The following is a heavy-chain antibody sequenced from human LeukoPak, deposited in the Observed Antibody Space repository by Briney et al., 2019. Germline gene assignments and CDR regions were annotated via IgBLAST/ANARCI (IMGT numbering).Heavy chain of an antibody. D-gene: IGHD2-15*01. Sequence: GESLKISCKGSGYSFTSYWIGWVRQMPGKGLEWMGFIYPGDSDTRYSPSFQGQVTISADKSISTAYLQWSSLKASDTAMYYCARSVVVVAANFDYWGQGTLVTVSS. CDR1: GYSFTSYW. J-gene: IGHJ4*02. CDR3: ARSVVVVAANFDY. V-gene: IGHV5-51*01. CDR2: IYPGDSDT.